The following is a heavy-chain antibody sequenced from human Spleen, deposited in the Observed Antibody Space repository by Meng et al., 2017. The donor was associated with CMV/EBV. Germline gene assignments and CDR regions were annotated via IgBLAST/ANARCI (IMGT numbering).Heavy chain of an antibody. V-gene: IGHV5-51*01. CDR2: IYPGDSDT. CDR1: GDSFTSYW. D-gene: IGHD6-6*01. J-gene: IGHJ4*02. Sequence: CKGYGDSFTSYWIGWVRQMPGKGLEWMGIIYPGDSDTRSSPSFQGQVTISADKSISTAYLQWSSLKASDTAMYYCARQFGSSSPRFDYWGQGTLVTVSS. CDR3: ARQFGSSSPRFDY.